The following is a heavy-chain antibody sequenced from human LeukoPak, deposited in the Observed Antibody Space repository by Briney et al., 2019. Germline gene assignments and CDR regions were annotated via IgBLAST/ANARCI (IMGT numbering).Heavy chain of an antibody. D-gene: IGHD5-12*01. CDR3: ARGRRYSGYDAFGY. J-gene: IGHJ4*02. CDR2: MNPNSGDT. Sequence: ASVKVSCKASGYTFTSYGISWVRQAPGQGLEWMGWMNPNSGDTGYAQKFQGRVTMTRNTSISTAYMELSSLRSEDTAVYYCARGRRYSGYDAFGYWGQGTLVTVSS. CDR1: GYTFTSYG. V-gene: IGHV1-8*02.